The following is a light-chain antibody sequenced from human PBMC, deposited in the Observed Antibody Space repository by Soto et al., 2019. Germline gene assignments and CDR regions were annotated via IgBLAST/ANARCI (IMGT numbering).Light chain of an antibody. CDR1: QSISSY. V-gene: IGKV1-39*01. Sequence: DIQMTQSPSSLSASVGDRVTITCRASQSISSYLNWYQQKPGKAPKLLIYDASNLQSGVPSRFSGSGSGTDFTLTISSLQPKDFATYYCQQTYSVRTFGQGTKVDIK. CDR3: QQTYSVRT. CDR2: DAS. J-gene: IGKJ1*01.